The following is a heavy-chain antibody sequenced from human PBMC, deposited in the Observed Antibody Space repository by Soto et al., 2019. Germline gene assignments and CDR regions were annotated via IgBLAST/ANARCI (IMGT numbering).Heavy chain of an antibody. Sequence: PGGSLRLSCAASGFTFSSYAMHWVRQAPGKGLEWVAVISYDGSNKYYADSVKGRFTISRDNSKNTLYLQMNSLRAEDTAVYYCARDHLSFYDSSGYYYTTFDYWGQVPLVTVSS. CDR2: ISYDGSNK. J-gene: IGHJ4*02. V-gene: IGHV3-30-3*01. CDR1: GFTFSSYA. D-gene: IGHD3-22*01. CDR3: ARDHLSFYDSSGYYYTTFDY.